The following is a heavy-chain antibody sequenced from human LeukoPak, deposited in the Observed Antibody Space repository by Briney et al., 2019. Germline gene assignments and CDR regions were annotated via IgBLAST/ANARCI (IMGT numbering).Heavy chain of an antibody. D-gene: IGHD3-10*01. CDR3: AREDPSGSYG. CDR2: INPDSGGT. J-gene: IGHJ4*02. Sequence: ASVKVSCKASGYTFTCYYMHWVRQASAQGHEWMRWINPDSGGTNYAQKFQRRVTMTRDTSIITAYMELSRLRSDDTAVYYCAREDPSGSYGWGQGTLVTVSS. CDR1: GYTFTCYY. V-gene: IGHV1-2*02.